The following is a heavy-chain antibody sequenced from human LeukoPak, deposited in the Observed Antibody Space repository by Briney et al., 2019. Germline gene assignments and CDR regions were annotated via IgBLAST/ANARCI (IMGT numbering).Heavy chain of an antibody. CDR1: GGSFSAYY. CDR2: INHSGST. J-gene: IGHJ4*02. V-gene: IGHV4-34*01. Sequence: SETLSLTCAVYGGSFSAYYWSWIRQPPGKGLEWIGEINHSGSTNYNPPLKSRVAISLDTSTNQFSLKLNSVTAADTAVYFCARTGDTSGYYYYYDYWGPGTLVTVSS. D-gene: IGHD3-22*01. CDR3: ARTGDTSGYYYYYDY.